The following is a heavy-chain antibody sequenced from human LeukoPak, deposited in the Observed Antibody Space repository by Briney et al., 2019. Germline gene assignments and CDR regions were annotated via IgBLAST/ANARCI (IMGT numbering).Heavy chain of an antibody. CDR3: AKDRYSDNTGHHYENEY. D-gene: IGHD3-22*01. V-gene: IGHV3-23*01. Sequence: GGSLRLTCTASGFTFSSYGMSWVRQAPGKGLDWVSAVSSGGNSNYADSVTGRFTISRDNSKNTLYLQMNSLRAEDTAVYYCAKDRYSDNTGHHYENEYWGQGTLVTVSS. CDR1: GFTFSSYG. CDR2: VSSGGNS. J-gene: IGHJ4*02.